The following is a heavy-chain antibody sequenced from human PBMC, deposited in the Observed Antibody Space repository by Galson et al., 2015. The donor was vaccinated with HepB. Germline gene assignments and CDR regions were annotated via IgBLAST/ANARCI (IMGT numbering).Heavy chain of an antibody. D-gene: IGHD2-2*01. V-gene: IGHV3-21*01. CDR2: ISSSSSYI. CDR3: ASLGGESQLPTYYYYGMDV. CDR1: GFTFSSYS. J-gene: IGHJ6*02. Sequence: SLRLSCAASGFTFSSYSMNWVRQAPGKGLEWVSSISSSSSYIYYADSVKGRFTISRDNAKNSLYLQMNSLRAEDTAVYYCASLGGESQLPTYYYYGMDVWGQGTTVTVSS.